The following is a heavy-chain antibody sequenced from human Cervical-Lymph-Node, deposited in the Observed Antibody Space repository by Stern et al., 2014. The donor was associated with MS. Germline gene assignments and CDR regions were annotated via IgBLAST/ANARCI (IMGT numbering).Heavy chain of an antibody. CDR3: ARGNWNYEGMGY. CDR1: GFTFSNYG. J-gene: IGHJ4*02. V-gene: IGHV3-33*01. CDR2: ILPDGNKT. D-gene: IGHD1-7*01. Sequence: VHLVESGGGVVQPGRSLRLSCAASGFTFSNYGMHWVRQAPGQGLEWLAVILPDGNKTYYADSVKGRVPISRDNSKNTLFLQMSSLTAEDTALYYCARGNWNYEGMGYWGQGTLVTVSS.